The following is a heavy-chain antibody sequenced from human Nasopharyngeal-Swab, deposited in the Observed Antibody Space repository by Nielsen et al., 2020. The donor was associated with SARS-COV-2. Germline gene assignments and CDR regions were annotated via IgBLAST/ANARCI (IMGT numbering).Heavy chain of an antibody. D-gene: IGHD6-13*01. CDR3: ARGGLDSSSWYGYYFDY. Sequence: GSLLKISCAASGFTFSSYGMHWVRQAPGKGLEWVAVIWYDGSNKYYADSVKGRFTISRDNSKNTLYLQMNSLRAEDTAVYYCARGGLDSSSWYGYYFDYWGQGTLVTVSS. J-gene: IGHJ4*02. V-gene: IGHV3-33*01. CDR2: IWYDGSNK. CDR1: GFTFSSYG.